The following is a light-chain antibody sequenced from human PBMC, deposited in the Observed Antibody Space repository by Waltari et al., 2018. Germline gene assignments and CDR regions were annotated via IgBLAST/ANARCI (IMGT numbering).Light chain of an antibody. CDR1: QSVRSN. V-gene: IGKV3-15*01. Sequence: EIVMTQSPATLSVSPGETVTLSCRASQSVRSNLAWYQRKPGQAPSLLIHGASTRATGVPARXSGSGSGTEFXLTISXXXSEDFAVYYCQQYDNWLLTFGGGTKVEI. CDR3: QQYDNWLLT. J-gene: IGKJ4*01. CDR2: GAS.